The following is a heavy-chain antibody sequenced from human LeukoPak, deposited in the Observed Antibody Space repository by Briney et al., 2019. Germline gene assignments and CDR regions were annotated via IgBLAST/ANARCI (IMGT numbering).Heavy chain of an antibody. CDR1: GYTFTGYY. J-gene: IGHJ4*02. D-gene: IGHD3-22*01. CDR2: INPNSGGT. Sequence: ASVKVSCKASGYTFTGYYMHWVRQAPGQGLEWMGWINPNSGGTNYAQKLQGRVTMTRDTSISTAYMELSRLRSDYTAVYYCARGTHDSSGYYYSPDYWGQGTLVTVSS. CDR3: ARGTHDSSGYYYSPDY. V-gene: IGHV1-2*02.